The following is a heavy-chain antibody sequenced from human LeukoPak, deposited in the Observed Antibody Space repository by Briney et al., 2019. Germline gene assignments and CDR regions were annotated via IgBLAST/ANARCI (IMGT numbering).Heavy chain of an antibody. CDR3: AGEEGAYGGSNWFDP. D-gene: IGHD4-23*01. V-gene: IGHV3-23*01. CDR1: GFTFSSYA. J-gene: IGHJ5*02. Sequence: PGGSLRLSCAASGFTFSSYAMSWVRQAPGKGLEWVSAISGSGGSTYYADSVKGRFTISRDNSKNTLYLQMNSLSAEDTAVYYCAGEEGAYGGSNWFDPWGQGTLVTVSS. CDR2: ISGSGGST.